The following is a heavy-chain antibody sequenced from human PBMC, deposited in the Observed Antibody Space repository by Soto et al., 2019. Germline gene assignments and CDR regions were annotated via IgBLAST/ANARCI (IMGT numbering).Heavy chain of an antibody. V-gene: IGHV4-30-4*01. CDR3: ARGERRGGVTLFDY. D-gene: IGHD3-16*01. CDR1: GGSISSGDYY. J-gene: IGHJ4*02. CDR2: IYYSGST. Sequence: QVQLQESGPGLVKPSQTLSLTCTVSGGSISSGDYYWSWIRQPPGKGLEWIGYIYYSGSTYYNPSLQSRVTISVHTSNNHFCLKLSSVTAADTAVYYCARGERRGGVTLFDYWGPGTLVTVSS.